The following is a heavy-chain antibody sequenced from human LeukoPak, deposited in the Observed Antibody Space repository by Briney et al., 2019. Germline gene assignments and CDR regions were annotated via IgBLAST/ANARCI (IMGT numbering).Heavy chain of an antibody. Sequence: PSETLSLTCTVSGVSISTYYWSWIRQPPGKGLEWIGYIYYSGTTNYNPSLKSRVTMSVDTSKNQFSLKLSSVTAADTAVYYCARHGDSYDSPYDYWGQGTLVTVSS. J-gene: IGHJ4*02. V-gene: IGHV4-59*08. D-gene: IGHD5-12*01. CDR1: GVSISTYY. CDR3: ARHGDSYDSPYDY. CDR2: IYYSGTT.